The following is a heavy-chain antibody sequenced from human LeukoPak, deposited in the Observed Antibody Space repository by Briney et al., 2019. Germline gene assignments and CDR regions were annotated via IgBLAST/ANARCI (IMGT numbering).Heavy chain of an antibody. V-gene: IGHV4-59*01. CDR1: GGSISGYY. Sequence: PSETLSLTCTGSGGSISGYYWTWIRQPPGKGLEWLGYIYYSGSTNYHPSLKSRVTLSVDTSKKQFSLKLSSVTAADTAVYYCARGLLVGNTGYYFDYWGQGTLVTVSS. CDR3: ARGLLVGNTGYYFDY. J-gene: IGHJ4*02. D-gene: IGHD1-26*01. CDR2: IYYSGST.